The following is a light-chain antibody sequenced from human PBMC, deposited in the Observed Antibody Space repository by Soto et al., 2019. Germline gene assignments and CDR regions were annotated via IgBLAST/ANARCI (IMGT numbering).Light chain of an antibody. CDR1: QSISSN. CDR3: QQYDDWPLT. V-gene: IGKV3D-15*01. CDR2: DAS. Sequence: DIVMTQSPATLSVSPGERATLSCRASQSISSNLAWYQQKPGQAPRLVIYDASTRATDTPARFSGSGSGTEFTLTISSLQSEDLALYYCQQYDDWPLTFGGGTKVEIK. J-gene: IGKJ4*01.